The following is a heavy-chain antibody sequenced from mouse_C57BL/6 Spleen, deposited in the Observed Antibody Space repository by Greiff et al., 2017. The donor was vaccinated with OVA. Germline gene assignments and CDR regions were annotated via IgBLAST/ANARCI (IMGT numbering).Heavy chain of an antibody. CDR3: AKYTYGRDYDY. CDR2: IDPSDSDT. CDR1: GYTFTSYW. D-gene: IGHD1-1*01. V-gene: IGHV1-52*01. J-gene: IGHJ2*01. Sequence: QVQLQQSGAELVRPGSSVKLSCKASGYTFTSYWMHWVKQRPIQGLEWIGNIDPSDSDTHYNQKFKDKATLTVDKSSSTAYMQLSSLPSEDSAVCYGAKYTYGRDYDYWGQGTTLTVSS.